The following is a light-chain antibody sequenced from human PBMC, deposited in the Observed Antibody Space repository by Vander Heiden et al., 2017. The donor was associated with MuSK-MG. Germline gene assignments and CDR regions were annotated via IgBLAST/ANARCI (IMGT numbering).Light chain of an antibody. Sequence: EIVLTQSPATLSLSPGERATLSCRASQSVSSYLAWYQQKPGQAPRLLIYDASNRATGIPARFSGSGYGTDFTLTISSLEPEDFAVYYCQQRSNGPPSLTFGGGTKVEIK. CDR2: DAS. CDR3: QQRSNGPPSLT. J-gene: IGKJ4*01. V-gene: IGKV3-11*01. CDR1: QSVSSY.